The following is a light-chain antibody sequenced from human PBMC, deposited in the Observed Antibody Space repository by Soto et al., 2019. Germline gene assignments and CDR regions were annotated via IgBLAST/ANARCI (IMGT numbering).Light chain of an antibody. CDR2: RAS. Sequence: VMTHSPATLSVSTGERATLSFRRSQNISSNFACYQQRPFQAPRLLIYRASTRAPGIPARFSGSGSGTEFTLPISSMKSEDFTVYSCLQYHNLWAFCQGTKVDI. CDR1: QNISSN. V-gene: IGKV3-15*01. CDR3: LQYHNLWA. J-gene: IGKJ1*01.